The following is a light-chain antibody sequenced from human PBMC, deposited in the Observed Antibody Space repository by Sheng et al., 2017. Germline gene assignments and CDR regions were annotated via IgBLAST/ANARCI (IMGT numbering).Light chain of an antibody. J-gene: IGKJ1*01. CDR2: EAS. CDR1: QSISSS. Sequence: DIQMTQSPATLSASVGDRVTISCRASQSISSSLAWYQQKAGKAPKLLIYEASNLESGVPSRFSGSGSGTEFTLTISSLQPDDFATYYCQQYNSYPLRFGQGTKVEIK. V-gene: IGKV1-5*03. CDR3: QQYNSYPLR.